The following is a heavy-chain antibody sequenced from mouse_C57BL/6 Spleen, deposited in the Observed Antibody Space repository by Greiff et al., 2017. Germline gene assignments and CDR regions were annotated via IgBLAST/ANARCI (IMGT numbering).Heavy chain of an antibody. J-gene: IGHJ3*01. CDR3: ASSTMVTTCAY. V-gene: IGHV1-64*01. D-gene: IGHD2-2*01. CDR1: GYTFTRYW. CDR2: IHPNSGST. Sequence: QVQLKQPGAELVKPGASVKLSCKASGYTFTRYWMHWVKQRPGQGLEWIGMIHPNSGSTNYNEKFKSKATLTVDKSSSTAYMQLSSLTSEDSAVDYCASSTMVTTCAYWGQGTLVTVSA.